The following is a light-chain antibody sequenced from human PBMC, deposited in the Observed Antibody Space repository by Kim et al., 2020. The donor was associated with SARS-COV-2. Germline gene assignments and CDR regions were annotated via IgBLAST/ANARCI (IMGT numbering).Light chain of an antibody. Sequence: TVTISCTRSSGSIASNYVQWYQQRPGSAPTTVIYEDNQRPSGVPDRFSGSIDSSSNSASLTISGLKTEDEADYYCQSYDSSNQVFGGGTQLTVL. J-gene: IGLJ2*01. CDR1: SGSIASNY. CDR3: QSYDSSNQV. V-gene: IGLV6-57*03. CDR2: EDN.